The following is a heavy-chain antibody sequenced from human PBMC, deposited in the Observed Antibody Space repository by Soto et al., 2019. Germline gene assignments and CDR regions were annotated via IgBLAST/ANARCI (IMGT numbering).Heavy chain of an antibody. CDR1: GFTFSSYA. CDR3: ARVRGYSGYARGDGFDY. D-gene: IGHD5-12*01. V-gene: IGHV3-30-3*01. Sequence: GGSLRLSCAASGFTFSSYAMHWVRQAPGKGLEWVAVISYDGSNKYYADSVKGRFTISRDNSKNTLYLQMNSLRAEDTAVYYCARVRGYSGYARGDGFDYWGRGTLVTVSS. J-gene: IGHJ4*02. CDR2: ISYDGSNK.